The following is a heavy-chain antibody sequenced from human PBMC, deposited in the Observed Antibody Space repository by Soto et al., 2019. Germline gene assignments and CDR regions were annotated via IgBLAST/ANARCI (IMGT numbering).Heavy chain of an antibody. CDR2: IWYDGSNK. V-gene: IGHV3-33*08. CDR1: GFTFSSYG. D-gene: IGHD3-22*01. Sequence: VQLVESGGGLVQPGGSLRLSCAASGFTFSSYGMHWVRQAPGKGLEWVAVIWYDGSNKYYADSVKGRFTISRDNSKNTLYLQMNSLRAEDTAVYYCARDHYDSSGYCDYWGQGTLVTVSS. CDR3: ARDHYDSSGYCDY. J-gene: IGHJ4*02.